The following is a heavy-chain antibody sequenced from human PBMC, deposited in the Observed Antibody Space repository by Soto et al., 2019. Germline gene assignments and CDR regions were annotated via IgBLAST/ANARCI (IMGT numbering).Heavy chain of an antibody. CDR2: IHGSGSA. V-gene: IGHV4-4*07. Sequence: PSETLSLTCTVSNGSISNFYWNWIRQSAGKGREWIGRIHGSGSATYNPSLRSRVTMSVDTSKNQFSLKVNSVTGADTAVYYCARSSHKESWFDPWGQGTLVTVS. D-gene: IGHD6-13*01. CDR1: NGSISNFY. J-gene: IGHJ5*02. CDR3: ARSSHKESWFDP.